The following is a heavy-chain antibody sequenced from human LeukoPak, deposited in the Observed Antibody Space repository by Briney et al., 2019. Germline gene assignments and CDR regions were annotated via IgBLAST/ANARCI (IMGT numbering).Heavy chain of an antibody. J-gene: IGHJ4*02. V-gene: IGHV4-34*09. D-gene: IGHD3-22*01. CDR3: ARANYYDSTGYLPVVYPSDF. CDR2: INHSGST. CDR1: GGSFSGYY. Sequence: PSETLSLTCAVYGGSFSGYYWSWIRQPPGKGLEWIGEINHSGSTYYNPSLKSRVTISLDTSKNQFSLKLRSVTAADTAVYYCARANYYDSTGYLPVVYPSDFWGQGTLVTVSS.